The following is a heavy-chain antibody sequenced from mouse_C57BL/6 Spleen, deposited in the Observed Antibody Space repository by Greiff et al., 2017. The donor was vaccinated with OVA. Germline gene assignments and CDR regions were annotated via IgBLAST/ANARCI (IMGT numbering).Heavy chain of an antibody. D-gene: IGHD2-4*01. CDR1: GFTFSSYA. V-gene: IGHV5-9-1*02. J-gene: IGHJ4*01. CDR3: TRRGYYDDAMDY. CDR2: ISSGGDYI. Sequence: EVQGVESGEGLVKPGGSLKLSCAASGFTFSSYAMSWVRQTPEKRLEWVAYISSGGDYIYYADTVKGRFTISRDNARNTLYLQMSSLKSEDTAMYYFTRRGYYDDAMDYWGQGTSVTVSS.